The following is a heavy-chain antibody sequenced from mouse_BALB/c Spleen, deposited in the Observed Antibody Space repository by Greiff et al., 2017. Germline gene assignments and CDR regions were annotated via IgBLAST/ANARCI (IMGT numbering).Heavy chain of an antibody. Sequence: EVHLQESGPGLVKPSQSLSLTCTVTGYSITSDYAWNWIRQFPGNKLEWMGYISYSGSTSYNPSLKSRISITRDTSKNQFFLQLNSVTTEDTATYYCASPYGSSPYWYFDVWGAGTTVTVSS. J-gene: IGHJ1*01. D-gene: IGHD1-1*01. CDR2: ISYSGST. CDR3: ASPYGSSPYWYFDV. V-gene: IGHV3-2*02. CDR1: GYSITSDYA.